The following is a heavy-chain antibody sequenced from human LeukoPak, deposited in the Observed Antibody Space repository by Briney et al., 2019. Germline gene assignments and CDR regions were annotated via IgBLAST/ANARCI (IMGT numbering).Heavy chain of an antibody. V-gene: IGHV4-30-4*08. CDR1: GGSISSSSYY. CDR3: AKVSSSSQGLDY. CDR2: IYYSGST. Sequence: SETLSLTCTVSGGSISSSSYYWSWIRQPPGKGLEWIGYIYYSGSTYYNPSLKSRVTISVDTSKNQFSLKLSSVTAADTAVYYCAKVSSSSQGLDYWGQGTLVTVSS. D-gene: IGHD6-6*01. J-gene: IGHJ4*02.